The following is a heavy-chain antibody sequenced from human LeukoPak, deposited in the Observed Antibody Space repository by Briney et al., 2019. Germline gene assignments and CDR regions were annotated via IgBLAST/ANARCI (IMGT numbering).Heavy chain of an antibody. V-gene: IGHV3-21*01. CDR1: GFTFSSYS. CDR3: ARDPYSGDYGPYYYYYMDV. CDR2: ITTSSSYV. D-gene: IGHD5-12*01. Sequence: GGSLRLSCAASGFTFSSYSMNWVRRTPGKGLEWVSSITTSSSYVFYADSVRGRFTISRDNAENSLYLQMNNLRDEDTAVYYCARDPYSGDYGPYYYYYMDVWGKGTTVTVSS. J-gene: IGHJ6*03.